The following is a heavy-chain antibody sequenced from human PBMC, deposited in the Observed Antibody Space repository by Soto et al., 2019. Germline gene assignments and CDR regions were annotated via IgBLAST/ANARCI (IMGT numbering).Heavy chain of an antibody. CDR2: IKSKTDGGTT. CDR3: AKEGPYDHGDYRVYYYGVDV. V-gene: IGHV3-15*07. D-gene: IGHD4-17*01. Sequence: GGSLRLSCAASGFTFSNAWMNWVRQAPGKGLEWVGRIKSKTDGGTTDYAAPVKGRFTISRDDSKNTLYLQMNSLRADDTAIYYCAKEGPYDHGDYRVYYYGVDVWGRGSTVTVSS. CDR1: GFTFSNAW. J-gene: IGHJ6*02.